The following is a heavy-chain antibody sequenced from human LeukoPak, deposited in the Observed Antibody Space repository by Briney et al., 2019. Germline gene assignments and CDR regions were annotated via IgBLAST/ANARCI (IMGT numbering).Heavy chain of an antibody. CDR2: ISAYNGNT. CDR3: AITLYCSSTSCYSYYGMDV. D-gene: IGHD2-2*01. CDR1: GYTFTSYG. Sequence: GASVKVSCKASGYTFTSYGISWVRQAPGQGLERMGWISAYNGNTNYAQKLQGRVTMTTDTSTSTAYMELRSLRSDDTAVYYCAITLYCSSTSCYSYYGMDVWGQGTTVTVSS. J-gene: IGHJ6*02. V-gene: IGHV1-18*01.